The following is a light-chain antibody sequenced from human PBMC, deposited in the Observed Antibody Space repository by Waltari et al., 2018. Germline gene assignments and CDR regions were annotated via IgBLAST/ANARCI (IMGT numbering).Light chain of an antibody. Sequence: DIQVTQSPSTLSASVGDRVTINCRASQSIVVWVAWYQQKPGKAPRLLIYKASYLESGVPSRFSGRASGTAFTLTISSLQADDFATYYCLQENSDPWTFGQGTTVEIK. CDR3: LQENSDPWT. CDR2: KAS. CDR1: QSIVVW. J-gene: IGKJ1*01. V-gene: IGKV1-5*03.